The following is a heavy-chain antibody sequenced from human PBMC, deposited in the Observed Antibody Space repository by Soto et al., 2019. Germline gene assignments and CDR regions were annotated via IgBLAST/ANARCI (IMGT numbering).Heavy chain of an antibody. V-gene: IGHV1-2*02. CDR3: AIVMPRSEFDS. CDR2: INPHTGGT. D-gene: IGHD2-2*01. J-gene: IGHJ5*01. Sequence: QVQLVQSGAEVKRPGTSMKVSCKASGYIFTSYYIHWVRQVPGQGLEWMGWINPHTGGTNYAQRFEGRVTMYRDTSISTAYIELSRLTSDDTAIYFCAIVMPRSEFDSWGQGTLVTVSS. CDR1: GYIFTSYY.